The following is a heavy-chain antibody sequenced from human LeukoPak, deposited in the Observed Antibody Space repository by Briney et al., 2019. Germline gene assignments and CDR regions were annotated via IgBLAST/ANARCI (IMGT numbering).Heavy chain of an antibody. J-gene: IGHJ1*01. CDR1: GYTFTSYW. Sequence: GEPLNISWKGSGYTFTSYWIAWAPQIPGQGLGWLGVFYPADSHTRYSQSFQAQATISVDKSIKTAYLQWNNLKASDSPMYSFARPGDPDLAGYIQHWGQGTLVTVCS. V-gene: IGHV5-51*01. CDR2: FYPADSHT. D-gene: IGHD7-27*01. CDR3: ARPGDPDLAGYIQH.